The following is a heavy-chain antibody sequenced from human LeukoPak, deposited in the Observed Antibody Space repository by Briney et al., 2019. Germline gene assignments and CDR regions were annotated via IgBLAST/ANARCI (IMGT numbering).Heavy chain of an antibody. CDR2: ITGSGTNT. J-gene: IGHJ4*02. D-gene: IGHD3-16*02. CDR3: AKPLPLYDYVWGTYRDYFDC. Sequence: QPGGSLRLSCATSEFTFSNFALSWVRRAPGKGVEWVSTITGSGTNTYYAVSVKGRFTISRDNSKNTLYLQMNSLRADDTAVYYCAKPLPLYDYVWGTYRDYFDCWGQGTLVTVSS. V-gene: IGHV3-23*01. CDR1: EFTFSNFA.